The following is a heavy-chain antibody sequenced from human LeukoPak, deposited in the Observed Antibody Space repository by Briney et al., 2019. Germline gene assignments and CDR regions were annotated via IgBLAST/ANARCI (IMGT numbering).Heavy chain of an antibody. CDR3: ARDIPTGYHDY. CDR2: IYYSGST. D-gene: IGHD3-9*01. J-gene: IGHJ4*02. CDR1: GGSISSYY. V-gene: IGHV4-59*01. Sequence: SETLSLTCTVSGGSISSYYWSWIRQPPGKGLEWIGYIYYSGSTNYNPSLKSRVTISVDTSKNQFSLKLSSVTAADTAVYYCARDIPTGYHDYWGQGTLVTVSS.